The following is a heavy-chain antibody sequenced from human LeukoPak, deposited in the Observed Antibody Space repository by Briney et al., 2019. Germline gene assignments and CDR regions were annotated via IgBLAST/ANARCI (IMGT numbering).Heavy chain of an antibody. CDR3: ARSVDIVATYYYYYYMDV. J-gene: IGHJ6*03. V-gene: IGHV3-48*03. D-gene: IGHD5-12*01. Sequence: GGSLRLSCAASGFTFSSYEMNWVRQAPGKGLEWVSYISSSGSTIYYADSVKGRFTISRDNAKNSLYLQMNSLRAEDTAVYYCARSVDIVATYYYYYYMDVWGKGTTVTVSS. CDR1: GFTFSSYE. CDR2: ISSSGSTI.